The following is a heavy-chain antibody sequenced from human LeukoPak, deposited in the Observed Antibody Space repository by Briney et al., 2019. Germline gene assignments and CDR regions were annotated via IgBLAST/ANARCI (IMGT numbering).Heavy chain of an antibody. CDR3: ARGPIVVVNHFFDY. CDR2: INHTGST. V-gene: IGHV4-34*01. D-gene: IGHD2-21*01. Sequence: SETLSLTCAVYGGSFRGYHWTWIRQSPGKGLEWIGEINHTGSTNYNPSLKSRVTISVDTSKSQFSLRLNSLAAADTAMYYCARGPIVVVNHFFDYWGQGTLVTVSS. CDR1: GGSFRGYH. J-gene: IGHJ4*02.